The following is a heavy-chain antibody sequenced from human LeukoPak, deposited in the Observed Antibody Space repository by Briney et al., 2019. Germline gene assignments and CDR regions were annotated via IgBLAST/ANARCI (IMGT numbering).Heavy chain of an antibody. CDR1: GGSISNYY. D-gene: IGHD5-24*01. CDR3: ARLDAAAGRYLQFFY. Sequence: SETLSLTCTVSGGSISNYYWSWIRQSPEKGLEWIGYIHDSGSTNYNPSLKSRVTISVDTSKNQFSLKLSSVTAADTAAYYCARLDAAAGRYLQFFYWGQGTLVTVYS. CDR2: IHDSGST. V-gene: IGHV4-59*08. J-gene: IGHJ4*02.